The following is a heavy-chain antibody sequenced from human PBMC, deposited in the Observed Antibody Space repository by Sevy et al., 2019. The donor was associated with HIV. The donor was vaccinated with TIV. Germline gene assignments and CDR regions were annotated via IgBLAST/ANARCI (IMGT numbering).Heavy chain of an antibody. D-gene: IGHD6-19*01. J-gene: IGHJ4*02. Sequence: GGSLRLSCAASGFTFNNYCMNWVRQVPGKGLQWPSYISRSSRTTYYADSVQGRFTISRDNAKNSLYLQMNSLSADDTAVYYCARDSGSSGWPNYFDYWGQGTLVTVSS. CDR3: ARDSGSSGWPNYFDY. V-gene: IGHV3-48*01. CDR2: ISRSSRTT. CDR1: GFTFNNYC.